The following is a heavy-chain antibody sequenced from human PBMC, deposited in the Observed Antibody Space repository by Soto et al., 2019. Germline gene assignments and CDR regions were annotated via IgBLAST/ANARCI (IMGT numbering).Heavy chain of an antibody. CDR3: ARRTGSVARFYYYGMDV. V-gene: IGHV5-10-1*01. CDR2: IDPSDSYT. CDR1: GYSFTSYW. J-gene: IGHJ6*02. D-gene: IGHD2-15*01. Sequence: GESLKISCKGSGYSFTSYWISWVRQMPGKGLEWMGRIDPSDSYTNYSPSFQGHVTISADKSISTAYLQWSSLKASDTAMYYCARRTGSVARFYYYGMDVWGQGTKVTVSS.